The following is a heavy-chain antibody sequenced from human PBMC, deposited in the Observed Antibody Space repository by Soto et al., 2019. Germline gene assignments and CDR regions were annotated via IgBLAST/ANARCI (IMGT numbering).Heavy chain of an antibody. CDR2: ISWNSGSI. D-gene: IGHD3-10*01. J-gene: IGHJ4*02. Sequence: EVQLVESGGGLVQPGRSLRLSCGASGFTFDDFAMHWVRQPPGEGLEWVSGISWNSGSIGYADSVKGRFTISRDNAKNSLYLQMNTLRAEDTALYYCAKARGALWFGELPDYWGQGTLVTVSS. CDR3: AKARGALWFGELPDY. CDR1: GFTFDDFA. V-gene: IGHV3-9*01.